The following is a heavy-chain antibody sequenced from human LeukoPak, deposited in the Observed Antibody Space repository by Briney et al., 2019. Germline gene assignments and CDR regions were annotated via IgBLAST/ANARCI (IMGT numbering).Heavy chain of an antibody. CDR3: ARAPGEVVTPGAFDI. CDR2: IYYSGST. V-gene: IGHV4-59*01. CDR1: GGSISSYY. Sequence: SETLSLTCTVSGGSISSYYWSWIRQPPGKGLEWIWYIYYSGSTNYNPSLKSRVTISVDTSKNQFSLKLSSVTATDTAVYYCARAPGEVVTPGAFDIWGQGTMVTVSS. J-gene: IGHJ3*02. D-gene: IGHD4-23*01.